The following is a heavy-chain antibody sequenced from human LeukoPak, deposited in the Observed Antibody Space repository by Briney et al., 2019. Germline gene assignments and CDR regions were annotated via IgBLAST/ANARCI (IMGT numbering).Heavy chain of an antibody. CDR3: ARSITSSWYGDFQH. V-gene: IGHV4-59*01. CDR2: IYYSGST. D-gene: IGHD6-13*01. J-gene: IGHJ1*01. Sequence: SETLSLTCTVSGGSMSGYFWSWIRQPPGKGLEWIGYIYYSGSTNYNPSLKSRVTTSVDTSKNQFSLKLSSVTAADTAVYYCARSITSSWYGDFQHWGQGTLVTVSS. CDR1: GGSMSGYF.